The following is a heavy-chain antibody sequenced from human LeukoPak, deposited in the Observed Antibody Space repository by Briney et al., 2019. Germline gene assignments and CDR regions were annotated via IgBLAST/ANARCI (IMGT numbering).Heavy chain of an antibody. V-gene: IGHV3-11*01. CDR1: GFAFSDYY. CDR2: ISSSGSTI. CDR3: ARVQPHYYDSSGYPPDY. Sequence: GGSLRLSCAASGFAFSDYYMSWIRQAPGKGLEWVSYISSSGSTIYYADSVKGRFTISRDNAKNSLYLQMNSLRAEDTAVYYCARVQPHYYDSSGYPPDYWGQGTLVTVSS. D-gene: IGHD3-22*01. J-gene: IGHJ4*02.